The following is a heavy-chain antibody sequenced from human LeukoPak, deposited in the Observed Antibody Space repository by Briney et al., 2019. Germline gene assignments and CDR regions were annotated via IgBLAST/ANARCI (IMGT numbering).Heavy chain of an antibody. J-gene: IGHJ5*02. CDR1: CCSIISGSYY. CDR3: VREVWSHNCFDP. D-gene: IGHD2-21*01. Sequence: SETLSLTCTVSCCSIISGSYYWSWIRQPAGKGLEWIGRINSSGSTNYNPSLKSRVTISVDTSKNQFSLKLTSVTAADTALYYCVREVWSHNCFDPWGQGALVTVSS. V-gene: IGHV4-61*02. CDR2: INSSGST.